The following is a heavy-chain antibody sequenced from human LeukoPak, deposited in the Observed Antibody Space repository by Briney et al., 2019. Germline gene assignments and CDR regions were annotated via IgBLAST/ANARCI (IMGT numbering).Heavy chain of an antibody. CDR3: ARDYRMTMLVD. CDR2: IYHSGST. CDR1: GYSISSGNF. J-gene: IGHJ4*02. D-gene: IGHD3-22*01. V-gene: IGHV4-38-2*02. Sequence: SETLSLTCTVSGYSISSGNFWGWIRQPPGRGLEWIGSIYHSGSTYYSPSLKSRVTISVDTSRNHFSLDLSSVTAADSAIYYCARDYRMTMLVDWGQGTLVTVSS.